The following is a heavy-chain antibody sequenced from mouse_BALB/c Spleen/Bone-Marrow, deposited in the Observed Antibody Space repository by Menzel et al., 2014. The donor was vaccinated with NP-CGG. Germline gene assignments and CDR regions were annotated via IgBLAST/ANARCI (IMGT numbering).Heavy chain of an antibody. CDR2: INSDGGST. V-gene: IGHV5-6-3*01. CDR3: VRGNYGNYVDYSDF. D-gene: IGHD2-1*01. J-gene: IGHJ2*01. Sequence: EVNVVESGGGLVQPGGSLKLSCAAPGFTFSNYGMSWVRQTPDKRLELVATINSDGGSTYYPDSVKGRFTIYRDTAKNTLYLQMSSLKSEETAMYYCVRGNYGNYVDYSDFWGQGTTLTVSS. CDR1: GFTFSNYG.